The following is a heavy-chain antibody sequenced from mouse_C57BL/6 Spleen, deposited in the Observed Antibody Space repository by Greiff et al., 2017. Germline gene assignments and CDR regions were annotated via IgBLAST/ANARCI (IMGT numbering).Heavy chain of an antibody. V-gene: IGHV14-2*01. J-gene: IGHJ4*01. D-gene: IGHD1-1*01. Sequence: VQLQQSGAELVKPGASVKLSCTASGFNIKDYYMHWVKQRTEQGLEWIGRIDPEDGETKYAPKFQGKATITADTSSNTAYLQLSSLTSEDTAVYYCARGGVTTVVATNYYAMDYWGQGTSVTVSS. CDR2: IDPEDGET. CDR1: GFNIKDYY. CDR3: ARGGVTTVVATNYYAMDY.